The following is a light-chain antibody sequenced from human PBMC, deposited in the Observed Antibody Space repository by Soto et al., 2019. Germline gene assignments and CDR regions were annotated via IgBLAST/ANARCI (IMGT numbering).Light chain of an antibody. CDR1: QSVNRL. Sequence: EIVLTQSPATLSLSPGERATLSCRASQSVNRLLAWYQQKPGQAPRLLIYGASTWATGIQASFSGSGSGTDFTLTIRSLQPEDFATYYCQQANSFPITFGQGTRLEIK. V-gene: IGKV3-11*01. J-gene: IGKJ5*01. CDR3: QQANSFPIT. CDR2: GAS.